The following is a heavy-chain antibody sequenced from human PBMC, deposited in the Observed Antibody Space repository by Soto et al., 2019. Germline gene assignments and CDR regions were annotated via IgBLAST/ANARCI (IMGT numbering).Heavy chain of an antibody. CDR1: GGSISSYY. J-gene: IGHJ6*02. V-gene: IGHV4-59*01. CDR3: ARGAKGDRRSFYYYYGMDV. D-gene: IGHD3-9*01. CDR2: IYYSGTT. Sequence: QVQLQESGPGLVKPSETLSLTCTVSGGSISSYYWSWIRQPPGKGLEWIGYIYYSGTTNYNPSLKSRFTISVDTSKNQFSLKLSSVTAADTAVYYCARGAKGDRRSFYYYYGMDVWGQGTTVTVSS.